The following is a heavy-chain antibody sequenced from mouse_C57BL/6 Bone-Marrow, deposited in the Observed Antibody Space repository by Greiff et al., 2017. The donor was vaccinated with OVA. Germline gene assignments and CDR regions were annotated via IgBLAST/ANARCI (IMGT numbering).Heavy chain of an antibody. CDR3: ARKGRGNYFDY. CDR1: GYTFTSYW. Sequence: QVRLQQPGAELVRPGSSVKLSCKASGYTFTSYWMDWVKQRPGQGLEWIGNIYPSDSETHYNQKFKDKATLTVDKSSSTAYMQLSSLTSEDSAVYYCARKGRGNYFDYWGQGTTLTVSS. V-gene: IGHV1-61*01. J-gene: IGHJ2*01. CDR2: IYPSDSET.